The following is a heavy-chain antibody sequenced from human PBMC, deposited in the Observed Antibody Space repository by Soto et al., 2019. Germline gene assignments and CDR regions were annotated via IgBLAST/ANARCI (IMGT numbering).Heavy chain of an antibody. CDR2: IWYDGSNK. CDR3: ATFEQNYYYYYGMDV. Sequence: GGSLRLSCAASGFTFSSYGMHWVRQAPGKGLEWVAVIWYDGSNKYYADSVKGRFTISRDNSKNTLYLQMNSLRAEDTAVYYCATFEQNYYYYYGMDVWGQGTTVTVSS. J-gene: IGHJ6*02. V-gene: IGHV3-33*01. CDR1: GFTFSSYG. D-gene: IGHD3-10*01.